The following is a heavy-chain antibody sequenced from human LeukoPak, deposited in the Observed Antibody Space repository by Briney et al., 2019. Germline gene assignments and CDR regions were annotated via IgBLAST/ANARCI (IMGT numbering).Heavy chain of an antibody. J-gene: IGHJ6*03. CDR3: ARDVRGSVTSYFYYYMAV. D-gene: IGHD5-18*01. Sequence: GGSLRLSCAASGFTFSNYWMNWVRQAPGKGLEWVANIKQDGSAKYYVDSVKGRFTISRDNAKNSLYLQMNSLRTEDTAVYYCARDVRGSVTSYFYYYMAVWGKGSTVTVSS. CDR1: GFTFSNYW. CDR2: IKQDGSAK. V-gene: IGHV3-7*01.